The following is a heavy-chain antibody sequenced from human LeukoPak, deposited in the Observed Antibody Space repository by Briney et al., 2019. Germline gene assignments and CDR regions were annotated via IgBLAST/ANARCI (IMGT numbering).Heavy chain of an antibody. D-gene: IGHD6-6*01. CDR3: ARGGIAARDY. Sequence: GGSLRLSCAASGVTFSSYWMSWVRQAPGRGLEWVANIKQDGSEKYYVDSVKGRFTISRDNAKNSLYLQMNSLRAEDTAVYYCARGGIAARDYWGQGTLVTVSS. J-gene: IGHJ4*02. V-gene: IGHV3-7*01. CDR1: GVTFSSYW. CDR2: IKQDGSEK.